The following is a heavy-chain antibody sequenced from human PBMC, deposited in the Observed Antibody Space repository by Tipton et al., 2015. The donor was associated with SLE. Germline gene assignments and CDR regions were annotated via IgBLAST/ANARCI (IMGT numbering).Heavy chain of an antibody. CDR2: IYYSGST. CDR1: GGSISPYY. D-gene: IGHD1-1*01. CDR3: ARGVLRPFDY. J-gene: IGHJ4*02. V-gene: IGHV4-59*12. Sequence: TLSLTCSVSGGSISPYYWSWIRQTQGKGLEWIGYIYYSGSTYYNPSLKSRVTISVDTSKNQFSLKLSSVTAADTAVYSCARGVLRPFDYWGQGTLVTVSS.